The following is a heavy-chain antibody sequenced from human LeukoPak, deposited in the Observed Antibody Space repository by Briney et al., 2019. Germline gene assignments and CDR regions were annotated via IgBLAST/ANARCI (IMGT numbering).Heavy chain of an antibody. CDR2: ISGSGGST. CDR1: GFTFSSYW. CDR3: ASRGWYGPFDY. D-gene: IGHD6-19*01. V-gene: IGHV3-23*01. Sequence: GGSLRLSCAASGFTFSSYWMSWVRQAPGKGLEWVSAISGSGGSTYYADSVKGRFTISRDNSKNTLYLQMNSLRAEDTAVYYCASRGWYGPFDYWGQGTLVTVSS. J-gene: IGHJ4*02.